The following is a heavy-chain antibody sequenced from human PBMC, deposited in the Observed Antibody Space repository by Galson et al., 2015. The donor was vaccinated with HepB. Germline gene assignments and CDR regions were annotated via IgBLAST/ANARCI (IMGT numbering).Heavy chain of an antibody. CDR2: ISYDGSNK. V-gene: IGHV3-30-3*01. J-gene: IGHJ4*02. CDR3: ARTSRAARLWGVYFDY. CDR1: GFTFSSYA. D-gene: IGHD6-6*01. Sequence: SLRLSCAASGFTFSSYAMHWVRQAPGKGLEWVAVISYDGSNKYYADSVKGRFTISRDNSKNTLYLQMNSLRAEDTAVYYCARTSRAARLWGVYFDYWGQGTLVTVSS.